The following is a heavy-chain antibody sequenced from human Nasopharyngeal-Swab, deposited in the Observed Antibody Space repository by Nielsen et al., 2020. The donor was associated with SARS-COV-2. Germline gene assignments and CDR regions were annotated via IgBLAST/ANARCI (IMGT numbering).Heavy chain of an antibody. Sequence: ASVKVSCKASGYTFTSYAMNWVRQAPGQGLEWMGWINTNTGNPTYAQGFTGRFVFSLDTPVSTAYLHITSLKAEDTAVYYCARDLDRGNWGRRGYFDYWGQGTLVTVSS. V-gene: IGHV7-4-1*02. D-gene: IGHD7-27*01. CDR3: ARDLDRGNWGRRGYFDY. J-gene: IGHJ4*02. CDR2: INTNTGNP. CDR1: GYTFTSYA.